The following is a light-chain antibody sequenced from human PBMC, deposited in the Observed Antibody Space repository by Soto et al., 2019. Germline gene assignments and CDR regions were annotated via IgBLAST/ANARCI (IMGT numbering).Light chain of an antibody. CDR1: SSDVCAYNY. J-gene: IGLJ1*01. CDR2: DVS. Sequence: QSALTQPASVSGSPGQSIAISCTGTSSDVCAYNYVSWYQQHPGKAPKLMIYDVSNRSSGVSDRFSGSKSGNTASLTISGLQADDEADYYCSSYTTSDTYVFGSGTKVTVL. V-gene: IGLV2-14*01. CDR3: SSYTTSDTYV.